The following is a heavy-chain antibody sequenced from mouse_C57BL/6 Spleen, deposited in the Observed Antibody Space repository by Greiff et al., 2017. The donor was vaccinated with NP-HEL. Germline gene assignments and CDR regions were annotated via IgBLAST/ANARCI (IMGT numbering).Heavy chain of an antibody. CDR3: AKGEKLYYDYDRFAY. J-gene: IGHJ3*01. CDR1: GYTFTSYW. CDR2: IDPSDSYT. Sequence: QVQLQQPGAELVKPGASVKLSCKASGYTFTSYWMQWVKQRPGQGLEWIGEIDPSDSYTNYNQKFKGKATLTVDTSSSIAYMQLSSLTSEDSAVYYCAKGEKLYYDYDRFAYWGQGTLVTVSA. V-gene: IGHV1-50*01. D-gene: IGHD2-4*01.